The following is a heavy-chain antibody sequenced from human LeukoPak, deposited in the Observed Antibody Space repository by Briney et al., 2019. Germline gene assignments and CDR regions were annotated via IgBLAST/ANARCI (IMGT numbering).Heavy chain of an antibody. CDR2: IYPGDSDT. D-gene: IGHD3-9*01. J-gene: IGHJ3*02. Sequence: GESLKISCKGSGYSFTSYWIGWVRQMPGKGLEWMGIIYPGDSDTRYSPSFQGQVTISADKSISTAYLQWNSLKASDTAMYYCASGYNILTDHIGGDASDIWGQGTMVTVSS. CDR1: GYSFTSYW. CDR3: ASGYNILTDHIGGDASDI. V-gene: IGHV5-51*01.